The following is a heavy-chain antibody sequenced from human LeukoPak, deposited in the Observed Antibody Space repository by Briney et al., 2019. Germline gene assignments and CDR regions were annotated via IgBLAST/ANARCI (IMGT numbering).Heavy chain of an antibody. CDR3: ARGDDFSGDY. CDR2: IHPDGNEK. D-gene: IGHD2-21*02. V-gene: IGHV3-7*04. CDR1: GFTFSTNW. J-gene: IGHJ4*02. Sequence: GGSLRLSCTASGFTFSTNWMSWVRLTQGQGLGWVANIHPDGNEKYYVGSVKGQFTISSDNAKNSQYLQMQSWITAATTVQYCARGDDFSGDYWGQGTLVTVSS.